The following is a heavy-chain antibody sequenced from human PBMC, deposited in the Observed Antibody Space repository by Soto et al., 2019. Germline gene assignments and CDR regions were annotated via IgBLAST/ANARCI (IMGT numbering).Heavy chain of an antibody. J-gene: IGHJ5*02. V-gene: IGHV1-69*13. CDR3: ARKSEVLYNWFDP. CDR2: IIPIFGTA. CDR1: GGTFSGYA. Sequence: VKVSCRASGGTFSGYAISWVRQAPGQGLEWMGGIIPIFGTANYAQKFQGRVTITADESTSTAYMELSSLRSEDTAVYYCARKSEVLYNWFDPWGQGTLVTVSS.